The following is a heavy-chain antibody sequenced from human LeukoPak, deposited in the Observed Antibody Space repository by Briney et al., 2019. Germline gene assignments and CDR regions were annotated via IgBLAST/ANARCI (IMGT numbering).Heavy chain of an antibody. V-gene: IGHV1-69*13. Sequence: ASVKVSCKASGGTFSSYAISWVRQAPGQGLEWMGGIIPIFGTANYAQKFQGRVTITADESTSTAYMELSSLRSEDTAVYYCARASWILTGYSDAFDIWGQGTMVTVSS. D-gene: IGHD3-9*01. CDR3: ARASWILTGYSDAFDI. J-gene: IGHJ3*02. CDR2: IIPIFGTA. CDR1: GGTFSSYA.